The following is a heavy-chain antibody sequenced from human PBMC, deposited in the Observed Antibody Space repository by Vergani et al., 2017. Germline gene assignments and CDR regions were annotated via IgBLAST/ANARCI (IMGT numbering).Heavy chain of an antibody. CDR2: VISKKDGGRA. CDR1: GLNFNDAW. CDR3: STYNVGASFS. Sequence: EVQLVESGGGLLKPGDHVRLSCAVSGLNFNDAWMTSVRQAPGKGLEWLGRVISKKDGGRADYSPHVKGTITISRDESKSTIYLDMNSLRIEDTATYYCSTYNVGASFSWGPGTRVTVSS. J-gene: IGHJ4*02. V-gene: IGHV3-15*01. D-gene: IGHD5-24*01.